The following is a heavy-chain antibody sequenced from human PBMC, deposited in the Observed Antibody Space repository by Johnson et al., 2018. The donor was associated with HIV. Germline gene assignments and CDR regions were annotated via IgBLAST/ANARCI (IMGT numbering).Heavy chain of an antibody. CDR1: GFTFDDYA. D-gene: IGHD3-3*02. V-gene: IGHV3-9*01. Sequence: VQLVESGGSLVQPGRSLRVSCAASGFTFDDYAMHWVRQAPGKGLEWVSGISWNSGSRGYADSVKGRFIISRDNAKNSLNLQMNSLRAEDTALYYCAKGMLAERGAFDIWGQGTMVTVSS. CDR2: ISWNSGSR. J-gene: IGHJ3*02. CDR3: AKGMLAERGAFDI.